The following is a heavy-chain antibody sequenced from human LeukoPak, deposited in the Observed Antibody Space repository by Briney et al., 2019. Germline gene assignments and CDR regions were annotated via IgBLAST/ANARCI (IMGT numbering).Heavy chain of an antibody. CDR1: GYTLIELS. V-gene: IGHV1-24*01. D-gene: IGHD2-21*02. Sequence: GASVKVSCKVSGYTLIELSMHWVRQAPGKGLEWMGGFDPEDGETIYAQKFQGRVTMTEDTSTDTAYMELSRLISEDTAIYYCATGGVMTATSDSFDYWGQGTLVTVSS. CDR2: FDPEDGET. CDR3: ATGGVMTATSDSFDY. J-gene: IGHJ4*02.